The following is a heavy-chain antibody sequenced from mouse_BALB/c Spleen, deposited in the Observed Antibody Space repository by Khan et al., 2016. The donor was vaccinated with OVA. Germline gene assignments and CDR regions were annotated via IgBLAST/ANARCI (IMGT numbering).Heavy chain of an antibody. CDR1: GFTFSSYG. CDR2: INSNGGST. J-gene: IGHJ4*01. D-gene: IGHD1-1*01. CDR3: TKVPEYDGSKYALDY. Sequence: EVELVESGGGLVQPGGSLKLSCAASGFTFSSYGMSWVRQTPDKRLELVATINSNGGSTYYPDSVKGRFTISRDNANNTLFLQLSSLKSEDTAMYYCTKVPEYDGSKYALDYWGQGTSVTVSS. V-gene: IGHV5-6-3*01.